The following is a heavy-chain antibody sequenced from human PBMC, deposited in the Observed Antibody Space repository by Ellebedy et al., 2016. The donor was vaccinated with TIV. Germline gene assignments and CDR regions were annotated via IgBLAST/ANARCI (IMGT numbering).Heavy chain of an antibody. D-gene: IGHD5-24*01. CDR3: AKDGVNGDGYIDFDF. CDR2: IDGSGGYT. CDR1: GFTFTTYA. Sequence: GESLKISCTASGFTFTTYAMSWVRQAPGKGLEWVSAIDGSGGYTYYADSVKGRFTISRDNSKNTLYLQMNSLGAEDTAVYYCAKDGVNGDGYIDFDFWGQGTLVTVSS. J-gene: IGHJ4*02. V-gene: IGHV3-23*01.